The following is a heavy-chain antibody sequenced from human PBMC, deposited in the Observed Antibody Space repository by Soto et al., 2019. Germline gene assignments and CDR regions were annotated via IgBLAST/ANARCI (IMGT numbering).Heavy chain of an antibody. D-gene: IGHD3-22*01. CDR2: IYYSGSA. CDR3: ARGWYYYDSSGYRFDY. Sequence: SETLSLTCTVSGDSIGSGGYYWSWIRQHPGKGLEWIAYIYYSGSAYYNPSLKSRVSISVDTSKNQFSLKLSSVTAADTAVYYCARGWYYYDSSGYRFDYWGQGTLVTVSS. V-gene: IGHV4-31*03. J-gene: IGHJ4*02. CDR1: GDSIGSGGYY.